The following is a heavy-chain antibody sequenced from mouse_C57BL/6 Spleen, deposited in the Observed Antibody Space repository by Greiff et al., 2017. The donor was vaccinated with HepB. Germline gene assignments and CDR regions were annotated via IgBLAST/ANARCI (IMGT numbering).Heavy chain of an antibody. CDR1: GYTFTSYW. D-gene: IGHD2-4*01. Sequence: VHVKQSGTVLARPGASVKMSCKTSGYTFTSYWMHWVKQRPGQGLEWIGAIYPGNSDTSYNQKFKGKAKLTAVTSASTAYMELSSLTNEDSAVYYCTRADYDGTDAMDYWGQGTSVTVSS. CDR2: IYPGNSDT. CDR3: TRADYDGTDAMDY. V-gene: IGHV1-5*01. J-gene: IGHJ4*01.